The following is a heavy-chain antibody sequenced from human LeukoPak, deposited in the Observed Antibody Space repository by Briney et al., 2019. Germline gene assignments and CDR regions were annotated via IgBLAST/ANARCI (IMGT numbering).Heavy chain of an antibody. J-gene: IGHJ3*02. D-gene: IGHD3-22*01. CDR2: IYYSGST. CDR3: AREGPTGDSSGYYWYAFDI. V-gene: IGHV4-59*01. CDR1: GGSFSGYY. Sequence: SETLSLTCAVYGGSFSGYYWSWIRQPPGKGLEWIGYIYYSGSTNYNPSLKSRVTISVDTSKNQFSLKLSSVTAADTAVYYCAREGPTGDSSGYYWYAFDIWGQGTMVTVSS.